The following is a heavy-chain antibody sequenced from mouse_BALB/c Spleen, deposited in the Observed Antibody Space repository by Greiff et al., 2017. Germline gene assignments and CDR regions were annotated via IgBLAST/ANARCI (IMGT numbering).Heavy chain of an antibody. Sequence: DVMLVESGGGLVKPGGSLKLSCAASGFAFSSYDMSWVRQTPEKRLEWVAYISSGGGSTYYPDTVKGRFTISRDNAKNTLYLQMSSLKSEDTAMYYCARQRYYDYHAMDYWGQGTSVTVSS. D-gene: IGHD1-1*02. CDR3: ARQRYYDYHAMDY. CDR2: ISSGGGST. J-gene: IGHJ4*01. CDR1: GFAFSSYD. V-gene: IGHV5-12-1*01.